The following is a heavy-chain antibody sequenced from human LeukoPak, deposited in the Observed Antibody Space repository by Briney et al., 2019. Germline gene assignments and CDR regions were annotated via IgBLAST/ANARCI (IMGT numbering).Heavy chain of an antibody. Sequence: GGSLRLSCAASGFTFSSYAMGWVRQAPGKGLEWVSAISGSGGSTYYADSVKGRFTISRDNSKNTPYLQMNSLRAEDTAVCYCAETTGYSYGLWDSSGYHYFDYWGQGTLVTVSS. CDR1: GFTFSSYA. CDR3: AETTGYSYGLWDSSGYHYFDY. V-gene: IGHV3-23*01. CDR2: ISGSGGST. J-gene: IGHJ4*02. D-gene: IGHD5-18*01.